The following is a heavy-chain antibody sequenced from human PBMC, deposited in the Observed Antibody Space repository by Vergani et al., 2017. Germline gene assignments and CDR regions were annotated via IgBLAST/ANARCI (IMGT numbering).Heavy chain of an antibody. V-gene: IGHV3-33*06. J-gene: IGHJ4*02. CDR2: IWYDGSNK. CDR3: AKERLNYFDY. Sequence: QVQLVESGGGVVQPGRSLRLSCSASGFTFSSYGMHWVRQAPGKGLEWVAVIWYDGSNKYYADSVKGRFTISRDNSKNTLYLQMNSLRAEDTAVYYCAKERLNYFDYWGQGTLVTVSS. CDR1: GFTFSSYG.